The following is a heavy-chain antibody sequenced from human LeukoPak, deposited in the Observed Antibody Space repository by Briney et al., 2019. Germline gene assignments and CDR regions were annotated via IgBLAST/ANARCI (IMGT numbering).Heavy chain of an antibody. CDR1: GGSISSGGYY. D-gene: IGHD3-10*01. Sequence: PSQTLSLTCTVSGGSISSGGYYWSWIRQHPGKGLEWIGYIYYSGSTYYNPSLKSRVTISVDRSKNQFSLKLSSVTAADTAVYYCARDGGYYYGSGSYSSILNYYYYGMDVWGQGTTVTVSS. CDR3: ARDGGYYYGSGSYSSILNYYYYGMDV. V-gene: IGHV4-31*03. J-gene: IGHJ6*02. CDR2: IYYSGST.